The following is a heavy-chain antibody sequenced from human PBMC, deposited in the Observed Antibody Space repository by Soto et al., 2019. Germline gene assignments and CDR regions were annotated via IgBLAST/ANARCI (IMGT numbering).Heavy chain of an antibody. CDR1: GFTFSSIW. CDR3: AREVVVSRGASYFGY. CDR2: IRQDGSEI. V-gene: IGHV3-7*04. D-gene: IGHD2-2*01. Sequence: GGSLRLSCVGSGFTFSSIWMTWVRQAPGKGLEWVANIRQDGSEINYVDSAKGRFTISRDNTKNSLYLQMNSLRAEDTAIYYCAREVVVSRGASYFGYWGPGTLVTVSS. J-gene: IGHJ4*02.